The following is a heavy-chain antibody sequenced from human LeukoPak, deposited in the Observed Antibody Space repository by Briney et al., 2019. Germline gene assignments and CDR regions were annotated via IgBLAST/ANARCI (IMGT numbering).Heavy chain of an antibody. CDR3: VRVLGSGWVVNWFDP. Sequence: PETLSLTCTVSGGSISSSSYYWSWIRQPPGKGLEWIGSVYYSGSTNYNPSLKSRVTISIDTSKNQFSLKLSSVTAADTAVYYCVRVLGSGWVVNWFDPWGQGTLVTVSS. CDR2: VYYSGST. CDR1: GGSISSSSYY. D-gene: IGHD6-19*01. V-gene: IGHV4-61*01. J-gene: IGHJ5*02.